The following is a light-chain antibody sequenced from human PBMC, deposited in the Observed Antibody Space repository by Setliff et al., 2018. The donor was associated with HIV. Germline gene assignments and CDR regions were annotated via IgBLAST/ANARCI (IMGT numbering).Light chain of an antibody. CDR3: CSYAGSFTFV. CDR1: TSKVGNFNY. J-gene: IGLJ1*01. V-gene: IGLV2-11*01. Sequence: QSALAQPRSVSGSPGQSVTISCTATTSKVGNFNYVSWYQQHPGKAPKFIMFDVSQRPSGVPHRFSGSKSGNTAYLTIPGLQAEDEADYYCCSYAGSFTFVFGSGTKVTVL. CDR2: DVS.